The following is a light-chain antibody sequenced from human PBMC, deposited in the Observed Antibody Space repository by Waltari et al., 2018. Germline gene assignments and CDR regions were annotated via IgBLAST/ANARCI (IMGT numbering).Light chain of an antibody. CDR3: MQAVQTPLT. J-gene: IGKJ4*01. Sequence: DIVMTQSPLSLPVTPGEPASISCRSSQSLLYGNGYNYLDWYLQKPGQSPQLLIYLGSNRASGVSDRFSGSGSGTDFTLKISRVEAEDVGVYYCMQAVQTPLTFGGGTKVEIK. CDR1: QSLLYGNGYNY. CDR2: LGS. V-gene: IGKV2-28*01.